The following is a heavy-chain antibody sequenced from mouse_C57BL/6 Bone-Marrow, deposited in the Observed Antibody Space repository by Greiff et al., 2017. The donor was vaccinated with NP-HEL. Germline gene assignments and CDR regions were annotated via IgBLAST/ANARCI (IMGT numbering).Heavy chain of an antibody. CDR2: ISNGGGST. D-gene: IGHD3-2*02. V-gene: IGHV5-12*01. CDR3: ARHKAAQATYTWFAY. CDR1: GFTFSDYY. J-gene: IGHJ3*01. Sequence: DVKLVESGGGLVQPGGSLKLSCAASGFTFSDYYMYWVRQTPEKRLEWVAYISNGGGSTYYPDNVKGRFTTSRYNAKNTLYLQMSRLKSEDTAMYYCARHKAAQATYTWFAYWGQGTLVTVSA.